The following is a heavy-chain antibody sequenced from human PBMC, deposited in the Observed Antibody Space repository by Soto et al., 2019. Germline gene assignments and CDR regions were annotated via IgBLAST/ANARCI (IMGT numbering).Heavy chain of an antibody. CDR2: ISAYNGNT. D-gene: IGHD5-18*01. Sequence: QVQLVQAGAEVKKPGASVKVSCKASGYTFTSYGISWVRQAPGHGLEWMGWISAYNGNTNYAQKLQGRVTMTTDTSTSTAYMELRSLRSDDTAVYYCARAHGWAAMVTGRLYWYFDLWGRGTLVTVSS. V-gene: IGHV1-18*01. J-gene: IGHJ2*01. CDR3: ARAHGWAAMVTGRLYWYFDL. CDR1: GYTFTSYG.